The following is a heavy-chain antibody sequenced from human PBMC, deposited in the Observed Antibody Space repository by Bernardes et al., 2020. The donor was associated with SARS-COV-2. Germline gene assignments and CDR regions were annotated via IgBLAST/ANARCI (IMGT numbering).Heavy chain of an antibody. J-gene: IGHJ2*01. CDR3: AREVLVPAAFGGGRGYFDL. CDR1: TVSTNY. CDR2: IYSGGTT. V-gene: IGHV3-53*01. D-gene: IGHD2-15*01. Sequence: GGSLRLSCVATVSTNYMSWVRQAPGKGLEWVSAIYSGGTTYYADSVKGRFTISRDNSKNTLYLQMNSLRAEDTAVYYCAREVLVPAAFGGGRGYFDLWGRRTLVTVSS.